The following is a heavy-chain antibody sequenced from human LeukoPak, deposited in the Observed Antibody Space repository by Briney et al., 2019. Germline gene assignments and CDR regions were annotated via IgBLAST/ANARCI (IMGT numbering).Heavy chain of an antibody. J-gene: IGHJ4*02. V-gene: IGHV3-43*02. Sequence: GGSLRLSCAASRLSFDDYAMHWVRQAPGKGLEWVSLISGDGGSTDYADSVKGRFTISRDNSKNSLYLQMNSLRTEDTAVYYCAKERERYFDWLRGYYFDFWGQGTLVTVSS. CDR3: AKERERYFDWLRGYYFDF. CDR1: RLSFDDYA. D-gene: IGHD3-9*01. CDR2: ISGDGGST.